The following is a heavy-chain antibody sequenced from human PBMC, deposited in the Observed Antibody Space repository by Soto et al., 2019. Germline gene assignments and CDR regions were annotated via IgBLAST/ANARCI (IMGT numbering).Heavy chain of an antibody. CDR2: IWYDGSNK. D-gene: IGHD6-13*01. CDR1: GFTFSSYG. J-gene: IGHJ4*02. V-gene: IGHV3-33*01. CDR3: ARDPQLVLGRNIGIDY. Sequence: PGGSLRLSCAASGFTFSSYGMHWVRQAPGKGLEWVAVIWYDGSNKYYADSVKGRFTISRDNSKNTLYLQMNSLRAEDTAVYYCARDPQLVLGRNIGIDYWGQGTLVTVSS.